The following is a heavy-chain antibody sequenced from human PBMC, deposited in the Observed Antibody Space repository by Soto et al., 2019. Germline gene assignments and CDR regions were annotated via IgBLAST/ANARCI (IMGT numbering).Heavy chain of an antibody. CDR3: ATLQRNYGDADH. D-gene: IGHD4-17*01. J-gene: IGHJ4*02. CDR2: VKSRADGGTT. V-gene: IGHV3-15*07. CDR1: GFIFSNAW. Sequence: EVQLVESGGDLVKPGGSLRLSCAASGFIFSNAWMDWVRQAPGKGLEWDGRVKSRADGGTTDYIAPVKGRFTISRDDSKDTAYLQMNSLRTVDTGIYYCATLQRNYGDADHWGQGTLVTVSS.